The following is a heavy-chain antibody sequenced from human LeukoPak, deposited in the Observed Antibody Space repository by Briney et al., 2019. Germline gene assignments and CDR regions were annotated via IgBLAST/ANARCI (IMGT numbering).Heavy chain of an antibody. J-gene: IGHJ6*02. D-gene: IGHD2-21*02. CDR1: GFTLSSYS. V-gene: IGHV3-21*01. CDR2: NSSRKVYI. CDR3: ARAGCGGDCYSEAHYYYYVMGV. Sequence: PGGSLRLFCAASGFTLSSYSKNWVRQAPGEGLVWLLYNSSRKVYIYYAVSVKGLFTISRQNPKNSLSVQIKSLSAEDTAVYYCARAGCGGDCYSEAHYYYYVMGVWGQGTTVTVSS.